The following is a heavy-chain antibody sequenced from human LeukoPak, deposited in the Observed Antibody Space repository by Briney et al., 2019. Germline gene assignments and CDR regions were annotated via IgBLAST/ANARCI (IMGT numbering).Heavy chain of an antibody. D-gene: IGHD6-19*01. CDR1: GHTFTGYY. CDR2: IIPIFGTA. V-gene: IGHV1-69*05. J-gene: IGHJ5*02. CDR3: ARGASAVAGTGFNWFDP. Sequence: SVKVSCKASGHTFTGYYMHWVRQAPGQGLEWMGGIIPIFGTANYAQKFQGRVTITTDESTSTAYMEPSSLRSEDTAVYYCARGASAVAGTGFNWFDPWGQGTLVTVSS.